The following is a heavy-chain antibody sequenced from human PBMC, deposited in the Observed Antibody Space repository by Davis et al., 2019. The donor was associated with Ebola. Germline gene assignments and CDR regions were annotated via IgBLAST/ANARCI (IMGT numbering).Heavy chain of an antibody. V-gene: IGHV4-59*12. D-gene: IGHD3-10*01. CDR2: IYYSGST. J-gene: IGHJ4*02. CDR3: ARGNYYYGSGSYQEDY. Sequence: SETLSLTCTVSGGSISSYYWSWIRQPPGKGLEWIGYIYYSGSTNYNPSLKSRVTISVDTSKNQFSLKLSSVTAADTAVYYCARGNYYYGSGSYQEDYWGQGTLVTVSS. CDR1: GGSISSYY.